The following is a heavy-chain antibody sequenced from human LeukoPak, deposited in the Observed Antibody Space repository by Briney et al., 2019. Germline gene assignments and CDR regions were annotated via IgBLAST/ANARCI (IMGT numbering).Heavy chain of an antibody. J-gene: IGHJ6*03. CDR3: ARGPYYDFWSDYNPGYYYYYMDV. CDR2: ISSSGSTI. CDR1: GFTFSSYE. V-gene: IGHV3-48*03. D-gene: IGHD3-3*01. Sequence: GGSLRLSCAASGFTFSSYEMHWVRQAPGKGLEWVSYISSSGSTIYYADSVKGRFTISRDNAKNSLYLQMNSLRAEDTAVYYCARGPYYDFWSDYNPGYYYYYMDVWGKGTTVTVSS.